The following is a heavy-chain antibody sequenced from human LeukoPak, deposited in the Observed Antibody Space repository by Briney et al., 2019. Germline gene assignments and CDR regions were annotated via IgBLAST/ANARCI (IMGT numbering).Heavy chain of an antibody. D-gene: IGHD6-13*01. Sequence: PSETLSLTCTVSGGSISSSDYYWGWIRQPPGKGLEWIGSIYYSGSANYNPSLKSRVTISVDTSRNQFSLKLRSVTAADTAVYYCARYSSSFGWFDPWGQGTLVIVSS. V-gene: IGHV4-39*01. CDR1: GGSISSSDYY. CDR3: ARYSSSFGWFDP. J-gene: IGHJ5*02. CDR2: IYYSGSA.